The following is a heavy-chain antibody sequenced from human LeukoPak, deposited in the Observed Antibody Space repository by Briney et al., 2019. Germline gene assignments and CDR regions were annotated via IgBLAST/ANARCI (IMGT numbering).Heavy chain of an antibody. V-gene: IGHV1-46*01. CDR2: INPSGGST. Sequence: ASLKVSCKASGYTFTCYYMHWVRQAPGQGLEWMGIINPSGGSTSYAQKFQGRVTMTRDTSTSTVYMELSSLRSEDTAVYYCARDQGDSSGWYRGWFDPWGQGTLVTVSS. CDR1: GYTFTCYY. CDR3: ARDQGDSSGWYRGWFDP. J-gene: IGHJ5*02. D-gene: IGHD6-19*01.